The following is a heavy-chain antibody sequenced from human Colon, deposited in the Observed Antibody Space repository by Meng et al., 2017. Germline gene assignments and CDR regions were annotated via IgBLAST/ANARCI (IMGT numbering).Heavy chain of an antibody. CDR1: VFTFLEYW. CDR3: AKDLHFGSKDY. CDR2: INTDGSTT. D-gene: IGHD3-10*01. V-gene: IGHV3-74*01. Sequence: GGGLVPSGRSLSLPCAASVFTFLEYWMHCVRQAPGKGPVSVSNINTDGSTTNYAASVRGRFTISRDNAKNTLYLQMNSLRAEDTAMYYCAKDLHFGSKDYWGQGTLVTVSS. J-gene: IGHJ4*02.